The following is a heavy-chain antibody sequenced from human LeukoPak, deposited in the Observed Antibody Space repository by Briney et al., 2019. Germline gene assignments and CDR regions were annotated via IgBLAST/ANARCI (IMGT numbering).Heavy chain of an antibody. CDR1: GFTFSSYA. CDR3: AKGSNSSRRFDY. J-gene: IGHJ4*02. D-gene: IGHD6-13*01. Sequence: PGGSLRLSCAASGFTFSSYAMSWVRQAPGKGLEWVSAISGSGGSSYYADSVRGRFTISRDNSKNTLYLQMNSLRAEDTAVYYCAKGSNSSRRFDYWGQGTLVTVSS. V-gene: IGHV3-23*01. CDR2: ISGSGGSS.